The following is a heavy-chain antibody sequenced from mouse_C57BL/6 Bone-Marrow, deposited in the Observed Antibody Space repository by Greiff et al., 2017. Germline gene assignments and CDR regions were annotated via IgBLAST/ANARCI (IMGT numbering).Heavy chain of an antibody. CDR3: ARSLMDY. CDR1: GYTFTSYW. Sequence: QVQLKQPGAELVKPGASVKLSCKASGYTFTSYWMQWVKQRPGQGLEWIGEIDPSDSYTNYNQKFKGKATLTVDTSSSTAYMQLSSLTSEDSAVYYCARSLMDYWGQGTSVTVSS. CDR2: IDPSDSYT. V-gene: IGHV1-50*01. J-gene: IGHJ4*01.